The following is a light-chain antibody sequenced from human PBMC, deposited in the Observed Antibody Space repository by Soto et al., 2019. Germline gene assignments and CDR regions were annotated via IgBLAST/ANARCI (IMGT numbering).Light chain of an antibody. CDR3: QQYHIWPPWT. Sequence: VMTQSADPLSVSTGEGATLSGRVSQSIRSNLAWYQQRPGQAPRLLMFGASTRADGIPARFTGSGYGSEFTLTISSLQSEDFAVYYCQQYHIWPPWTSGQGTKVDNK. CDR2: GAS. CDR1: QSIRSN. V-gene: IGKV3-15*01. J-gene: IGKJ1*01.